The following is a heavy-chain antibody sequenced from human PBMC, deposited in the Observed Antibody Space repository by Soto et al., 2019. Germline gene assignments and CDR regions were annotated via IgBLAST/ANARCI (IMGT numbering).Heavy chain of an antibody. J-gene: IGHJ6*02. CDR3: AREGAGIAAAGTPPYYYGMDV. CDR2: INAGNGNT. Sequence: GSSVKVSCKASGYTFTSYAMHWVRQAPGQRLEWMGWINAGNGNTKYSQKFQGRVTITRDTSASTAYMELSSLRSEDTAVYYCAREGAGIAAAGTPPYYYGMDVWGQGTTVTVSS. CDR1: GYTFTSYA. D-gene: IGHD6-13*01. V-gene: IGHV1-3*01.